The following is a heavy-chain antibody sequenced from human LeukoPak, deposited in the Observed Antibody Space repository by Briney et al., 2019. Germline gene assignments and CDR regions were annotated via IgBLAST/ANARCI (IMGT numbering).Heavy chain of an antibody. CDR1: GGSISSYY. V-gene: IGHV4-59*01. CDR3: ARGVFWSGYYYYYYMDV. CDR2: IYYSGSN. Sequence: SETLSLTCTVSGGSISSYYWSWIRQPPGKGLEWIGYIYYSGSNNYNPSLKSRVTISVDTSKNQFSLKLSSVTAADTAVYYCARGVFWSGYYYYYYMDVWGKGTTVTVSS. D-gene: IGHD3-3*01. J-gene: IGHJ6*03.